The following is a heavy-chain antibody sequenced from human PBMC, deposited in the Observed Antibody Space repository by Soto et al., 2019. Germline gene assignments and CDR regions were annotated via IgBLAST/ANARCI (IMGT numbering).Heavy chain of an antibody. CDR3: ARDPGRYTIFGVVTLDAFDI. V-gene: IGHV1-2*04. CDR1: GYTFTGYY. D-gene: IGHD3-3*01. Sequence: ASVKVSCKASGYTFTGYYMHWVRQAPGQGLEWMGWINPNSGGTNYAQKFQGWVTMTRDTSISTAYMELSRLRSDDTAVYYCARDPGRYTIFGVVTLDAFDIWGQGTMVTVSS. CDR2: INPNSGGT. J-gene: IGHJ3*02.